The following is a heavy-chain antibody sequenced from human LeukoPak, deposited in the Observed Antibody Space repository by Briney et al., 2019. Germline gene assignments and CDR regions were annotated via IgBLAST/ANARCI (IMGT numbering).Heavy chain of an antibody. CDR2: IIGSSGDT. J-gene: IGHJ4*02. Sequence: PGGSLSLSCAASGFRFSNYAMNWVRQAPGKGLEWVSLIIGSSGDTFYADSVKGRFTISRDNSKNTLFLQMNSLRAEDTALYYCAKGAYDYIEMGYIDYWGQGAQVTVSS. V-gene: IGHV3-23*01. CDR3: AKGAYDYIEMGYIDY. D-gene: IGHD5-12*01. CDR1: GFRFSNYA.